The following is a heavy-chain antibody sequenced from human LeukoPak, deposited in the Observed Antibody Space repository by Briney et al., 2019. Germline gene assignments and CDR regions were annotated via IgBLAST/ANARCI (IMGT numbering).Heavy chain of an antibody. CDR1: GFTFSSYS. V-gene: IGHV3-21*01. CDR2: ISSSSSYI. Sequence: PGGSLRLSCAASGFTFSSYSMNWVRQAPGKGLEWVSSISSSSSYIYYADSVKGRFTISRDNAKNSLYLQMNSLRAEDTAVYYCARAGRYSSSPGWFDPWGQGTLVTVSS. D-gene: IGHD6-13*01. CDR3: ARAGRYSSSPGWFDP. J-gene: IGHJ5*02.